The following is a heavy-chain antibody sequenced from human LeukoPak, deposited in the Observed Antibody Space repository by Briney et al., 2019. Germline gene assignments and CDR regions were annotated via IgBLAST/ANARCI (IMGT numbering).Heavy chain of an antibody. CDR1: GYSISSGYY. Sequence: SETLSLTCTVSGYSISSGYYWGWIRQPPGKGLEWIGRIYHSGSTYYNPSLKSRVTISVDTSKNQFSLKLSSVTAADTAVYYCARDWGGRYPDAFDIWGQGTMVTVSS. CDR3: ARDWGGRYPDAFDI. D-gene: IGHD2-21*01. V-gene: IGHV4-38-2*02. CDR2: IYHSGST. J-gene: IGHJ3*02.